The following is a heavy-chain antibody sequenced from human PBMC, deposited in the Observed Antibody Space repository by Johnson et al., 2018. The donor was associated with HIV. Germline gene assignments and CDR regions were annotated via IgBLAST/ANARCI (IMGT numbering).Heavy chain of an antibody. CDR3: ARTRMGVFDI. Sequence: MQLVESGGGVVQPGRSLRLSCAASGFTVSSNYMSWVRQAPGKGLEWVSLIYRGGSTYYADSVKGRFTISRDNSKDTLYLEMNSLRAEDTAVYYCARTRMGVFDIWGQGTMVTVSS. CDR1: GFTVSSNY. J-gene: IGHJ3*02. CDR2: IYRGGST. D-gene: IGHD2-8*01. V-gene: IGHV3-66*02.